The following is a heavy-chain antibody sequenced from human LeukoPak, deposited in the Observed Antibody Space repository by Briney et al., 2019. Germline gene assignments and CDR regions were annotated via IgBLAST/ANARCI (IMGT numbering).Heavy chain of an antibody. V-gene: IGHV4-59*08. D-gene: IGHD1-1*01. J-gene: IGHJ4*02. Sequence: ASETLSLTCTVSGGSISNYYWSWIRQPPGKGLEWIGYIYYSGSTNYNPSLKSRVTISVDTSKNQFSLRLSSVTAADTAVYYCARHNDDGSDFFDYWGQGTLVTVSS. CDR1: GGSISNYY. CDR2: IYYSGST. CDR3: ARHNDDGSDFFDY.